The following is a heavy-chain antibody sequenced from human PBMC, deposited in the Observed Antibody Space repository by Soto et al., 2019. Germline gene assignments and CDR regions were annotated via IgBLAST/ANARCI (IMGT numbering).Heavy chain of an antibody. Sequence: SETLSLTCAVYGGSFSGYYWSWIRQPPGKGLEWIGEINHSGSTNYNPSLKSRVTISVDTSKNQFSLKLSSVTAADTAVYYCARGLKYQSSLYYYYYYMDVWGKGTTVTVSS. J-gene: IGHJ6*03. CDR1: GGSFSGYY. V-gene: IGHV4-34*01. D-gene: IGHD2-2*01. CDR3: ARGLKYQSSLYYYYYYMDV. CDR2: INHSGST.